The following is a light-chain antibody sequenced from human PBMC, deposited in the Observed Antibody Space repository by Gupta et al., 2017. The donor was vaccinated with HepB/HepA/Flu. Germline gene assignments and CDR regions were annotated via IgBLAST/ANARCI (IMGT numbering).Light chain of an antibody. V-gene: IGLV1-47*01. J-gene: IGLJ3*02. CDR2: RNN. CDR3: ATWDDSLSGGV. CDR1: SSNIARYW. Sequence: QSALTQSPSASGTPGQRVTIPCSGSSSNIARYWVYWYQQLPGTAPKLLIYRNNERPSGVPNRFSGSKSGTSASLAISGLRSEDEGDYYCATWDDSLSGGVFGGGTKLTVL.